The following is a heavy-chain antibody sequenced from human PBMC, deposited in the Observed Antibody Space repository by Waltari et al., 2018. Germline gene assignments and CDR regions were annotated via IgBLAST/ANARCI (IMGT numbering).Heavy chain of an antibody. J-gene: IGHJ4*02. CDR2: IKPDGSEI. V-gene: IGHV3-7*01. CDR1: GFPFSTYW. Sequence: EVQLVESGGGLVQPGGSLRLSCAASGFPFSTYWMIWVRQAPGKGLEWVANIKPDGSEIHYVGSVKGRFTISRDNAKKSLYLQMNSLRAEDTAVYFCARDCTTSKCFTDWGQGTLVSVSS. CDR3: ARDCTTSKCFTD. D-gene: IGHD2-8*01.